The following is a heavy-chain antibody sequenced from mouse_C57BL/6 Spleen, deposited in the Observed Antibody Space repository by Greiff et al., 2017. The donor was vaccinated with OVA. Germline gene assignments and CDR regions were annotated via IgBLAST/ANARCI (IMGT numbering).Heavy chain of an antibody. CDR2: IYPSDSET. D-gene: IGHD2-2*01. Sequence: VQLQQSGAELVRPGSSVKLSCKASGYTFTSYWMDWVKQRPGQGLEWIGNIYPSDSETHYNQKFKDKATLTVDKTSSTAYMQLSSLTSDDSAVCYCASEEVTGFAYWGQGTLVTVSA. V-gene: IGHV1-61*01. J-gene: IGHJ3*01. CDR1: GYTFTSYW. CDR3: ASEEVTGFAY.